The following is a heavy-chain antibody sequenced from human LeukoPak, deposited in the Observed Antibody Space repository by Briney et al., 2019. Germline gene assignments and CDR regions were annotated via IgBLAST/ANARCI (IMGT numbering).Heavy chain of an antibody. V-gene: IGHV1-3*01. CDR3: ARDGRVYYDSSGYSPDYYYYGMDV. CDR1: GYTFTSYA. D-gene: IGHD3-22*01. CDR2: INAGNGNT. J-gene: IGHJ6*02. Sequence: RASVKVSCKASGYTFTSYAMHWVRQAPGQRLEWMGWINAGNGNTKYSQKFQGRVTITRDTSASTAYMELRSLRSDDTAVYYCARDGRVYYDSSGYSPDYYYYGMDVWGQGTTVTVSS.